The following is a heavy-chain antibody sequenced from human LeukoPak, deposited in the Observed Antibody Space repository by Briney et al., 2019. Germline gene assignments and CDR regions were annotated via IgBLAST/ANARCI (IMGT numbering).Heavy chain of an antibody. V-gene: IGHV3-30*02. Sequence: GGSLRLSCAASGFTFSSYGMHWVRQAPGKGLEWVAFIRYDGSNKYYADSVKGRFTISRDNSKNTLYLQMNSLRAEDTAVYYCAKDGAFWSGYLGYYFDYWGQGTLVTVSS. CDR2: IRYDGSNK. CDR1: GFTFSSYG. J-gene: IGHJ4*02. D-gene: IGHD3-3*01. CDR3: AKDGAFWSGYLGYYFDY.